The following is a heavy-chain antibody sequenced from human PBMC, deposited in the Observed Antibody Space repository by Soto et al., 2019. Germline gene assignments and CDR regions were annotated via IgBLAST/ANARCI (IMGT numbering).Heavy chain of an antibody. CDR1: GGTFMSYV. J-gene: IGHJ4*02. Sequence: QVQLVQSGAEVKKPGSSVKVSCKASGGTFMSYVTSWVRPAPGQGLEWLGGIIPMYGTTYYAQTFQGRVTISADESTSTAFMELSSLRSEDTAVYYCARIGTLDWIDDYWGQGTLVTVSS. D-gene: IGHD1-1*01. V-gene: IGHV1-69*12. CDR3: ARIGTLDWIDDY. CDR2: IIPMYGTT.